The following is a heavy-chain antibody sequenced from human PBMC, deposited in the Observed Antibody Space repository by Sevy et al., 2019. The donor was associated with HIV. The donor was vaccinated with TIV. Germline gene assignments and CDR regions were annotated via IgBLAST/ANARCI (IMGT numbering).Heavy chain of an antibody. V-gene: IGHV3-21*01. CDR3: ARDRGTTVTINWFDP. D-gene: IGHD4-4*01. J-gene: IGHJ5*02. Sequence: GGSLRLSCAASGFTFSSYSMNWVRQAPGKGLEWVSSISSSSSYIYYADSVKGRFTISRDNAKNSLYLQMNSLRVEDTAVYYCARDRGTTVTINWFDPWGQGTLVTVSS. CDR1: GFTFSSYS. CDR2: ISSSSSYI.